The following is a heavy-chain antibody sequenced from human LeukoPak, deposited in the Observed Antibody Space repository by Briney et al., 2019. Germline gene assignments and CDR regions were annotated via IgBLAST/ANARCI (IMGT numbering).Heavy chain of an antibody. Sequence: SETLSLTCTVSGGSISSSSYYWGWIRQPPGKGLEWIRNIYYNGSTYYNPSLKSRVTISVDTSNNQFSLKLSSVTAADTAVYYCARQIRGGCSGGSCYHLDYWGHGTLPTVSS. CDR1: GGSISSSSYY. D-gene: IGHD2-15*01. V-gene: IGHV4-39*01. CDR2: IYYNGST. CDR3: ARQIRGGCSGGSCYHLDY. J-gene: IGHJ4*01.